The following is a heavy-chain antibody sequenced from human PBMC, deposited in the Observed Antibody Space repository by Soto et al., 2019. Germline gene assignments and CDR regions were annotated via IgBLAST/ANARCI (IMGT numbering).Heavy chain of an antibody. D-gene: IGHD2-15*01. Sequence: SETLSLTCNVSGDYISGYYWTWIRQPPGKGLEWIGYIYFKGSTTYNPSLKSRVTISLDTSKNQFSLKLNSVTAADTAVYYCARDLGGGFYFDFWGQGILVTVSS. CDR1: GDYISGYY. CDR2: IYFKGST. V-gene: IGHV4-59*13. J-gene: IGHJ4*02. CDR3: ARDLGGGFYFDF.